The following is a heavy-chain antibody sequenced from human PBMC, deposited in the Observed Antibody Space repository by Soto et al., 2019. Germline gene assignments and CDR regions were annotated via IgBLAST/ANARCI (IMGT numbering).Heavy chain of an antibody. V-gene: IGHV3-72*01. CDR1: GFTFSDYY. D-gene: IGHD1-1*01. CDR2: VRNKINSYTT. Sequence: EVQLVESGGGLVQPAGSLRLSCTASGFTFSDYYMDWFRQAPGKGLEWVGRVRNKINSYTTEYAASVKGSFTVSRDDSRNTLYLQLPSLKTGDTAMYSCTSAGILPTPDDTDYWGLGTLVTVSS. J-gene: IGHJ4*02. CDR3: TSAGILPTPDDTDY.